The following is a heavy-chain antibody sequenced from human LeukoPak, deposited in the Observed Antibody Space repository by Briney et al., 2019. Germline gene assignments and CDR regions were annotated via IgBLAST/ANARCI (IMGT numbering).Heavy chain of an antibody. V-gene: IGHV3-48*02. CDR3: ARLDILTGNYYYFNF. CDR1: GFTFSSYT. Sequence: PGGSLRLSCAASGFTFSSYTMNWVRQAPGKGLEWVSHISSGTISYADSVKGRFTISRDIAMNSVYLQMNSLRDEDTAVYYCARLDILTGNYYYFNFWGQGTLVTVSS. D-gene: IGHD3-9*01. CDR2: ISSGTI. J-gene: IGHJ4*02.